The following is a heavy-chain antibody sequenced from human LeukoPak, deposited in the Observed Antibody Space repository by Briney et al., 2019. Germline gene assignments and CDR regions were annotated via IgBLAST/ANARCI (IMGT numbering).Heavy chain of an antibody. CDR2: ISYDGSNK. D-gene: IGHD6-19*01. Sequence: GGSLRLSCAASGFTFSSYGMHWVRQAPGKGLEWGAVISYDGSNKYYADSVKGRFTISRDNSKNTLYLQMNSLRAEDTAVYYCAKDRIAVAGTEFNYWGQGTLVTVSS. CDR1: GFTFSSYG. J-gene: IGHJ4*02. CDR3: AKDRIAVAGTEFNY. V-gene: IGHV3-30*18.